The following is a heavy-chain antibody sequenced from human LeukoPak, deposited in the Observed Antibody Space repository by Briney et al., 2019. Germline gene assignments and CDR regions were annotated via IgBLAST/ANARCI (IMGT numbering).Heavy chain of an antibody. D-gene: IGHD3-10*01. CDR2: INPSGGST. V-gene: IGHV1-46*01. CDR1: GGTFSSYA. CDR3: ARDSLAEFGELLSPPFDY. J-gene: IGHJ4*01. Sequence: EASVKVSCKASGGTFSSYAISWVRQAPGQGLEWMGIINPSGGSTSYAQKFQGRVTMTRDMSTSTVYIELSSLRSEDTAVYYCARDSLAEFGELLSPPFDYWGQGTLVTVSS.